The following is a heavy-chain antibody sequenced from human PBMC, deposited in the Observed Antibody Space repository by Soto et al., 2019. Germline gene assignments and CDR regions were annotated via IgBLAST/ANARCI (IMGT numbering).Heavy chain of an antibody. CDR2: ISYDGSNK. D-gene: IGHD3-22*01. J-gene: IGHJ1*01. Sequence: GGSLRLSCAASGFTFSSYGMHWVRQAPGKGLEWVAVISYDGSNKYYADSVKGRFTISRDNSKNTLYLQMNSLRAEDTAVYYCAKGRRMTMIVGVEGRGQGTMATVSS. CDR1: GFTFSSYG. V-gene: IGHV3-30*18. CDR3: AKGRRMTMIVGVEG.